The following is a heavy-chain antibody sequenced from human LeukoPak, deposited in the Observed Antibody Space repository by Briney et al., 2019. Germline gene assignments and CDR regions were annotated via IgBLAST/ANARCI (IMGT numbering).Heavy chain of an antibody. D-gene: IGHD2-15*01. CDR2: ISAYNGNT. V-gene: IGHV1-18*01. Sequence: ASVKVSCKASGYTFTSYGISWVRQAPGQGLEWMGWISAYNGNTNYAQKLQGRVTMTTDTSTSTACMELRSLRSDDTAVYYCARFCSGGSPNYYYYYMDVWGKGTTVTVSS. CDR1: GYTFTSYG. CDR3: ARFCSGGSPNYYYYYMDV. J-gene: IGHJ6*03.